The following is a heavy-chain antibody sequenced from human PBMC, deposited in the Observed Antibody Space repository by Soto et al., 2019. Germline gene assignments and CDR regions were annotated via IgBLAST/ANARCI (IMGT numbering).Heavy chain of an antibody. Sequence: QVQLVQSGAEVKKPGSSVKVSCKASGGTFSSYTISWVRQAPGQGLEWMGRIIPILGIANYAQKFQGRVTITADKSTSTAYMELRSLRSEDTAVYYCARDYSDYDVYYYYMDVWGKGTTVTVSS. CDR1: GGTFSSYT. CDR2: IIPILGIA. CDR3: ARDYSDYDVYYYYMDV. J-gene: IGHJ6*03. V-gene: IGHV1-69*08. D-gene: IGHD4-17*01.